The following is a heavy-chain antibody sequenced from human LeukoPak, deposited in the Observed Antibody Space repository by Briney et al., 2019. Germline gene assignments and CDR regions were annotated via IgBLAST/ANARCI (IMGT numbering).Heavy chain of an antibody. CDR1: GYTFTGYY. CDR2: INPNSGDT. J-gene: IGHJ4*02. CDR3: ARSSSRTSKADPYYFDY. D-gene: IGHD2-2*01. V-gene: IGHV1-2*02. Sequence: ASVKVSCKASGYTFTGYYMHWVRQAPGQGLEWMGWINPNSGDTNYAQKFQGRVTMARDTSISTAYMELSRLRSDDTAVYYCARSSSRTSKADPYYFDYWGQGTLVTVSS.